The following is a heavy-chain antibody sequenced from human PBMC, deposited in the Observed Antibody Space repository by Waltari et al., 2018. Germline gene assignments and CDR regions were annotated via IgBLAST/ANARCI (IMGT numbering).Heavy chain of an antibody. V-gene: IGHV4-4*09. CDR3: ARGLSIRWELPGFFDT. CDR1: GAPLRGLY. D-gene: IGHD1-26*01. J-gene: IGHJ4*02. Sequence: VRLQESGQGLVKPSQTLALTCTVSGAPLRGLYGRWIRLSPGKGLEWIGFIYTTGGTNYNPAFKNRVTMSADTSRGQFSLRLTSLSASDTATYYCARGLSIRWELPGFFDTWGQGILVTVSS. CDR2: IYTTGGT.